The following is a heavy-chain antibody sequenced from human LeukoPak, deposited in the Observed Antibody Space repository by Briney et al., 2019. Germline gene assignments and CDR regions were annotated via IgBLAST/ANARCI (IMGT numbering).Heavy chain of an antibody. CDR2: IYYSGST. CDR3: ARASYSSTWENWFDP. Sequence: PSETLSLTCTVSGGSIGSYYWSWIRQPPGKGLEWIGYIYYSGSTNYNPSLKSRVTISVDTSKNQFSLKLSSVTAADTAVYYCARASYSSTWENWFDPWGQGTLVTVSS. CDR1: GGSIGSYY. J-gene: IGHJ5*02. D-gene: IGHD6-13*01. V-gene: IGHV4-59*01.